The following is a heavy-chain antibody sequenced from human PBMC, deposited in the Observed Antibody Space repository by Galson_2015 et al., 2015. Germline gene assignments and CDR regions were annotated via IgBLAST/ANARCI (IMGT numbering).Heavy chain of an antibody. J-gene: IGHJ5*02. D-gene: IGHD6-13*01. CDR2: INHSGST. V-gene: IGHV4-34*01. CDR1: GGSFSGSY. Sequence: SETLSLTCAVYGGSFSGSYWSWIRQPPGKGLEWIGEINHSGSTNYNPSLKSRVTISVDTSKNQFSLKLSSVTAADTAVYYCARGPRYSSSWYWFDPWGQGTLVTVSS. CDR3: ARGPRYSSSWYWFDP.